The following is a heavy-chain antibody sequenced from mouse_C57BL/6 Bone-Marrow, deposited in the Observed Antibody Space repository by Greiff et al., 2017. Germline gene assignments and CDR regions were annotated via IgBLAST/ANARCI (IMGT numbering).Heavy chain of an antibody. Sequence: VQLVESGAELARPGASVKLSCKASGYTFTSYGISWVKQRTGQGLEWIGEIYPRSGNTYYNEKFKGKATLTADKSSSTAYMELRSLTSEDSAVYFCAREDYFPFAYWGQGTLVTVSA. CDR1: GYTFTSYG. D-gene: IGHD1-1*01. CDR3: AREDYFPFAY. J-gene: IGHJ3*01. V-gene: IGHV1-81*01. CDR2: IYPRSGNT.